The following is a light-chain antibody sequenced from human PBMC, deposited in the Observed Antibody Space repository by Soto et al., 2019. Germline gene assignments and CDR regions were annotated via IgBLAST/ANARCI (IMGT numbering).Light chain of an antibody. CDR2: GNS. V-gene: IGLV1-40*01. CDR3: QSYDSSLSGYVV. Sequence: QAVVTQPPSVSGAPGQRVTISCTGSSSNIGAGHDVHWYQQLPGTAPKLLIYGNSSRPSGVPDRFSGSKSGTSASLAITGLQAEDEADYYCQSYDSSLSGYVVFGGGTKVTVL. J-gene: IGLJ2*01. CDR1: SSNIGAGHD.